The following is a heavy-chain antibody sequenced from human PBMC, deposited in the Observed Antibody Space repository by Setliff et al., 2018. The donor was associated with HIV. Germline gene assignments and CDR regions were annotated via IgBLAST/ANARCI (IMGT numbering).Heavy chain of an antibody. V-gene: IGHV1-46*01. D-gene: IGHD2-15*01. CDR2: INANGGNT. Sequence: GASVKVSCKASGYTFTSYHLHWLRQAPGQRLEWMGIINANGGNTNYAQKFQGRITVTRDTSTNTVYMELSSLTSEDTAVYYCARPTNGYCSGGTCPDTFDIWGQGTLVTVSS. CDR3: ARPTNGYCSGGTCPDTFDI. CDR1: GYTFTSYH. J-gene: IGHJ3*02.